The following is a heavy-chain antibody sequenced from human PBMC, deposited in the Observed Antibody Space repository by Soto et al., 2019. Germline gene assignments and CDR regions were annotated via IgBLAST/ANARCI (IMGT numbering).Heavy chain of an antibody. J-gene: IGHJ4*02. CDR1: GGSISSGGYS. D-gene: IGHD2-21*02. CDR3: AKDSRIVVVTAPYDY. V-gene: IGHV4-30-2*01. Sequence: SETLSLTCAVSGGSISSGGYSWSWIRQPPGKGLERIGYIYHSGSTYYNPSLKSRVTISVDRSKNQFSLKLSSVTAADTAVYYCAKDSRIVVVTAPYDYWGQGTLVTVSS. CDR2: IYHSGST.